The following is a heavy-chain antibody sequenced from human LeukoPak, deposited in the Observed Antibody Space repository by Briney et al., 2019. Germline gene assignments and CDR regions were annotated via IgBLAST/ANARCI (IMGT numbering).Heavy chain of an antibody. D-gene: IGHD2-21*02. CDR3: ARVFCGGDCYQDWFDP. V-gene: IGHV1-69*05. CDR2: IIPIFGTA. Sequence: ASVKVSCKASGGTFSNYAISWVRQAPGQGLEWMGRIIPIFGTANYAQKFQGRVTITTDESTSTAYMELSRLRSDDTAVYYCARVFCGGDCYQDWFDPWGQGTLVTVSS. J-gene: IGHJ5*02. CDR1: GGTFSNYA.